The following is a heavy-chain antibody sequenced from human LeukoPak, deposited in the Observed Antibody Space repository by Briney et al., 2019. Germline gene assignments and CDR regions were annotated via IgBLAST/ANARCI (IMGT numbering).Heavy chain of an antibody. CDR1: GYTFTNYG. D-gene: IGHD3-9*01. CDR3: ARDGYDSLTGYPFNFDY. CDR2: ISGYNGNT. V-gene: IGHV1-18*01. Sequence: ASVKVSCTTSGYTFTNYGISWVRQAPGQGLEWMGWISGYNGNTNYAQKLQGRVTMTTDTSTSTAYMEVRSLRSDDTAVYYCARDGYDSLTGYPFNFDYWGQGTLVTVSS. J-gene: IGHJ4*02.